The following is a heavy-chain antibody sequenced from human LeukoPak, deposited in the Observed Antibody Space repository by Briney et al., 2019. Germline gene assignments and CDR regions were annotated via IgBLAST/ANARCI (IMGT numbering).Heavy chain of an antibody. J-gene: IGHJ4*02. D-gene: IGHD6-13*01. Sequence: GGSLRLSCAASGFTFSSYAMHWVRQAPGKGLEWVAVISYDGSNKYYADSVKGRFTISRDNSKNTLYLQMNSLRAEDTAVYYCARGSGLRLAAAGILGSFDYWGQGTLVTVSS. V-gene: IGHV3-30-3*01. CDR3: ARGSGLRLAAAGILGSFDY. CDR2: ISYDGSNK. CDR1: GFTFSSYA.